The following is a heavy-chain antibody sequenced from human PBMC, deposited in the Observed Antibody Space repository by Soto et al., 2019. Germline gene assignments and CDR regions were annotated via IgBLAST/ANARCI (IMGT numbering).Heavy chain of an antibody. Sequence: GGSLRLSCAASGFTFSSYAMSWVRQAPGKGLEWVSAISGSGGSTYYADSVKGRFTISRDNSKNTLYLQMNSLRAEDTAVYYCAKVGGSTRVRFLEWLLPYYFDYWGQGTLVTVSS. CDR1: GFTFSSYA. J-gene: IGHJ4*02. D-gene: IGHD3-3*01. V-gene: IGHV3-23*01. CDR3: AKVGGSTRVRFLEWLLPYYFDY. CDR2: ISGSGGST.